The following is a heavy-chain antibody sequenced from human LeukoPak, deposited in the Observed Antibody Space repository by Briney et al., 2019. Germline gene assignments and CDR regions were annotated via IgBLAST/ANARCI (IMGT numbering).Heavy chain of an antibody. CDR3: ARRVAGGIYGMDV. CDR2: IYYSGNT. D-gene: IGHD6-19*01. CDR1: GGSISSYY. J-gene: IGHJ6*02. V-gene: IGHV4-59*08. Sequence: SETLSLTCTVSGGSISSYYWSWIRQPPGKGLEWIGYIYYSGNTNYNPSLKSRVTISVDTSKNQFSLKLSSVTAADTAVYYCARRVAGGIYGMDVWGQGTTVTVSS.